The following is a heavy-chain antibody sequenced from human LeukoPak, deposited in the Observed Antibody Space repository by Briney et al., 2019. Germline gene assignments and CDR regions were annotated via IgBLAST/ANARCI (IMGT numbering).Heavy chain of an antibody. J-gene: IGHJ4*02. CDR2: IYSGGST. V-gene: IGHV3-53*01. CDR1: GFTVSSNY. Sequence: GGSLRLSCAASGFTVSSNYMSWVRQAPGKGLEWVSVIYSGGSTYYADSVKGRFTISRDSSKNTLYLQMNSLRAEDTAVYYCASSGRWLQSPFDYWGQGTLVTVSS. CDR3: ASSGRWLQSPFDY. D-gene: IGHD5-24*01.